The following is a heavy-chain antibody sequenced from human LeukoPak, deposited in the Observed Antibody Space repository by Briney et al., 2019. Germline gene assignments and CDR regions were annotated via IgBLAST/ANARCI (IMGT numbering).Heavy chain of an antibody. CDR2: IWYGGSNK. J-gene: IGHJ4*02. D-gene: IGHD6-13*01. V-gene: IGHV3-30*02. CDR3: AKERDGSSWALDY. Sequence: PGGSLRLSCAASGFTFSSYGMHWVRQAPGKGLEWVAVIWYGGSNKYYADSVKGRFTISRDNSKNTLYVQMNSLRAVDTAVYYCAKERDGSSWALDYWGQGTLVTVSS. CDR1: GFTFSSYG.